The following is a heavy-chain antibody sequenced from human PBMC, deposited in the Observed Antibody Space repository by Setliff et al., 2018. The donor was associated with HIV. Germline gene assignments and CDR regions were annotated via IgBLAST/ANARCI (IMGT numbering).Heavy chain of an antibody. D-gene: IGHD2-2*01. J-gene: IGHJ4*02. CDR2: MNPNSGNT. V-gene: IGHV1-8*02. CDR3: ATHMPSGDPFDS. Sequence: ASVKVSCKASGYTFTTYDINWVRQATGQGLEWMGWMNPNSGNTGYTQKFQGRVTMTRNTSISTAYMELSSLRSEDTAVYYCATHMPSGDPFDSWGQGTLVTVSS. CDR1: GYTFTTYD.